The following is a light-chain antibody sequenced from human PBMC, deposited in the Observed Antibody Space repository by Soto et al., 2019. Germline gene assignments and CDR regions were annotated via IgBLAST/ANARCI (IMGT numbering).Light chain of an antibody. Sequence: DIQMTQSPSSLSASVGDRVTITCQASQDISNYLNWYQQKPGKAPKLLIYDASNLETGVPSRFSGSGSGTDFTFTITSLHPEDIATDYCQRYDNIPPFFTFGHGTKVDIK. J-gene: IGKJ3*01. V-gene: IGKV1-33*01. CDR3: QRYDNIPPFFT. CDR2: DAS. CDR1: QDISNY.